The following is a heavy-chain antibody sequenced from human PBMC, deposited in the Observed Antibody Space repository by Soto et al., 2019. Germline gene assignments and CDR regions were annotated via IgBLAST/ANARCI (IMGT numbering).Heavy chain of an antibody. V-gene: IGHV3-30*03. CDR2: ISYDGSNK. J-gene: IGHJ1*01. Sequence: QVQLVESGGGVVQPGRSLRLSCAASGFTFSSYGMHWVRQAPGKGLEWVAVISYDGSNKYYADSVKGRFTISRGNSKNTLYLQMNSLRAEDTAVYYCALAPDLAYCGGDCYYFQHWGQGTLVTVSS. CDR3: ALAPDLAYCGGDCYYFQH. D-gene: IGHD2-21*02. CDR1: GFTFSSYG.